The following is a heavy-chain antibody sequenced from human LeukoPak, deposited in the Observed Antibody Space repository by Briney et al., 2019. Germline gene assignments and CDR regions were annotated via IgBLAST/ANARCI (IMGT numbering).Heavy chain of an antibody. CDR3: ARDREITIFGVVLNWFDP. V-gene: IGHV3-30*19. J-gene: IGHJ5*02. CDR1: GFTFSSYG. CDR2: ISYDGSNK. D-gene: IGHD3-3*01. Sequence: GGSLRLSCAASGFTFSSYGMHWVRQAPGKGLEWVAVISYDGSNKYYADSVKGRFTISRDNSKNTLYLQMNGLRAEDTAVYYCARDREITIFGVVLNWFDPWGQGTLVTVSS.